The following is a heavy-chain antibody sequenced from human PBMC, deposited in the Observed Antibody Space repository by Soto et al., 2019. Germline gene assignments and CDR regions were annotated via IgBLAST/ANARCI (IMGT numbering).Heavy chain of an antibody. D-gene: IGHD2-2*01. V-gene: IGHV4-59*08. J-gene: IGHJ5*01. Sequence: PSETLSLTCTVSGGSISSYYWSWIRQPPGKGLEWIGYIYYSGSTNYNPSLKSRVTISVDTSKIQFSLKLSSVTAADTAVYYCGRFGCSNTSLSNRRLKAWFDPWGQGTLVTVSS. CDR2: IYYSGST. CDR3: GRFGCSNTSLSNRRLKAWFDP. CDR1: GGSISSYY.